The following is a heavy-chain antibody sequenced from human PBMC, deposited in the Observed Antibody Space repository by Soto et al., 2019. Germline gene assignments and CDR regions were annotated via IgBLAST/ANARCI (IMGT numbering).Heavy chain of an antibody. V-gene: IGHV3-23*01. CDR1: GFTFSSYS. CDR2: ISGSGGST. D-gene: IGHD5-12*01. Sequence: GGSLRLSCAASGFTFSSYSVSWVRQAPGKGLEWVSAISGSGGSTYYADSVKGRFTISRDNSKNTLYLQMNSLRAEDTAVYYCARSVRDGYNWYYFDYWGQGTLVTVSS. CDR3: ARSVRDGYNWYYFDY. J-gene: IGHJ4*02.